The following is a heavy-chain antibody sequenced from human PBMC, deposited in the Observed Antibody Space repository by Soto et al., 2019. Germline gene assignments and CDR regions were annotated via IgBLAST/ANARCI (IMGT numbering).Heavy chain of an antibody. CDR2: ISGYNGNA. CDR3: ARGYRYCISTSCYAEWFDP. V-gene: IGHV1-18*01. D-gene: IGHD2-2*01. J-gene: IGHJ5*02. CDR1: GYTFFSYG. Sequence: ASVKVSCKASGYTFFSYGISWVRQAPGQGLEWMGWISGYNGNAKYVQKFQGRVTMTTDTSTSTAYMELRSLRSDDSAEYYCARGYRYCISTSCYAEWFDPWGQGTLVTVSS.